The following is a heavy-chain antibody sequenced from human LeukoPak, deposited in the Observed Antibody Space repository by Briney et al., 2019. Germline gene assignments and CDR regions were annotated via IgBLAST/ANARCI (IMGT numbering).Heavy chain of an antibody. V-gene: IGHV3-30*18. D-gene: IGHD3-16*02. CDR3: AKDHYDYIGGTYRDFDY. Sequence: PGGSLRLSCAASGFTFSSFGTHWVRQAPGKGLEWVAVISYDGSNPYYADSVKGRFTISRDNSKNTLYLQMNSLRAEDTAVYYCAKDHYDYIGGTYRDFDYWGQGTLVTVSS. J-gene: IGHJ4*02. CDR1: GFTFSSFG. CDR2: ISYDGSNP.